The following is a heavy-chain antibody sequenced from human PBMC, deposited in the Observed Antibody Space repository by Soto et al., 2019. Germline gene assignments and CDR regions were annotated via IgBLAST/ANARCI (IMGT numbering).Heavy chain of an antibody. CDR1: GGSISSSNW. V-gene: IGHV4-4*02. Sequence: KTSETLSLTCAVSGGSISSSNWWSWVRQPPGKGLEWIGEIYHSGSTNYNPSLKSRVTISVDKSKNQFSLKLSSVTAADTAVYYCAREGGLYSSGNGMDVWGQGTTVTVSS. CDR3: AREGGLYSSGNGMDV. D-gene: IGHD6-19*01. CDR2: IYHSGST. J-gene: IGHJ6*02.